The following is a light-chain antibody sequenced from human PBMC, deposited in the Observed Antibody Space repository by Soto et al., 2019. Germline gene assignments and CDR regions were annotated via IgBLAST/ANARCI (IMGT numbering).Light chain of an antibody. CDR1: QSISNW. CDR2: KAS. Sequence: IQMTQSPSTLSACVGDRVTITCRASQSISNWLAWYQQKPGKAPKLLIYKASSLESGVPSRFSGSGSGTEFTLTISSLQPDDFATYYCQQYNGTFGQGTKVDIK. J-gene: IGKJ1*01. CDR3: QQYNGT. V-gene: IGKV1-5*03.